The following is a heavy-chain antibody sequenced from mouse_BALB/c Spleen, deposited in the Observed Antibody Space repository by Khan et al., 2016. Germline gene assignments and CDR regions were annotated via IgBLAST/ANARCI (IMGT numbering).Heavy chain of an antibody. CDR2: ILPGSGSS. V-gene: IGHV1-9*01. CDR1: GYTFSTYW. J-gene: IGHJ4*01. Sequence: VQLQESGAELMKPGASVKISCKATGYTFSTYWIEWVKQRPGHGLEWIGEILPGSGSSNYNEKLKGKATFTADTSSNTAYMQLSSLTSEDSAVYYCARFYDDYDYGMDYWGQGTSVTVSS. CDR3: ARFYDDYDYGMDY. D-gene: IGHD2-4*01.